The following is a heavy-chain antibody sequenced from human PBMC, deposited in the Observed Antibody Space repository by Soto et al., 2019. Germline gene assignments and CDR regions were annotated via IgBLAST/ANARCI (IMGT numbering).Heavy chain of an antibody. V-gene: IGHV1-69*06. CDR3: AREVVTETTLGYFDY. J-gene: IGHJ4*02. CDR2: ITPFFDTP. CDR1: GGTFSSYR. D-gene: IGHD2-21*02. Sequence: SVKVSCKASGGTFSSYRINWVRQAPGQGLEWVGGITPFFDTPSYAQRFQGRITISADTSTTTVYMELRGLRFEDTAMYYCAREVVTETTLGYFDYWGQGTLVTVSS.